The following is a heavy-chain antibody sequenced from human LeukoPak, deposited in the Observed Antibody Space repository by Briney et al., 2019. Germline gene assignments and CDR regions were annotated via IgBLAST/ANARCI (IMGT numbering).Heavy chain of an antibody. Sequence: SETLSLTCTVSGGSISSGSYYWSWIRQPAGKGLEWIGRIYTSGSTNYNPSLKSRVIISVDTSKNQFSLKLSSVTAADTAVYYCARGVAAAAGTPFDYWGQGTLVTVSS. CDR3: ARGVAAAAGTPFDY. CDR1: GGSISSGSYY. CDR2: IYTSGST. J-gene: IGHJ4*02. V-gene: IGHV4-61*02. D-gene: IGHD6-13*01.